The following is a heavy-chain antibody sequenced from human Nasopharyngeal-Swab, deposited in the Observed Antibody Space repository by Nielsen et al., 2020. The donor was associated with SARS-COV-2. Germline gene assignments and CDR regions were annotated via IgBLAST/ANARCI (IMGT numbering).Heavy chain of an antibody. CDR2: VYARGST. V-gene: IGHV4-61*02. J-gene: IGHJ6*02. Sequence: SETLSLTCSASGDSIGSGSHYWSWIRQPAGKGLEWIGRVYARGSTDYNPSLKSRVTISVDTSKNQFSLKLSSVTAADTAVYYCARGRRITIFGVVITSYGMDVWGQGTTVTVSS. CDR1: GDSIGSGSHY. CDR3: ARGRRITIFGVVITSYGMDV. D-gene: IGHD3-3*01.